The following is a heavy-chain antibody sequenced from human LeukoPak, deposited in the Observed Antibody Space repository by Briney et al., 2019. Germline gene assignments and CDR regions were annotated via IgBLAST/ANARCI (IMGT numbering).Heavy chain of an antibody. CDR1: GFTFSSYG. CDR3: ARLGSGWSFDF. CDR2: MWYDGSNK. J-gene: IGHJ4*02. D-gene: IGHD6-19*01. Sequence: TGRSLRLSCAASGFTFSSYGMNWVRQAPGKGLEWVAVMWYDGSNKYYADSVKGRFTISRDNSKNTVSLQLNSLRAEDTAVYYCARLGSGWSFDFWGQGTLVAVSS. V-gene: IGHV3-33*01.